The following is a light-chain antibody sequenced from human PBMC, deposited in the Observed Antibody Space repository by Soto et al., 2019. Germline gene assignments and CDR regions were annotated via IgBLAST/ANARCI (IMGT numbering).Light chain of an antibody. V-gene: IGKV3-20*01. CDR3: QHYGSSQWT. CDR2: GAS. J-gene: IGKJ1*01. Sequence: EIVLTQSPGTLSLSPGERATLSCRASQSVSSSYLAWYQQKPGQAPRLLIYGASSRATGIPDRFSGSGSGTDFTLTISRLEPEDFALYYCQHYGSSQWTFVQGIKVEIK. CDR1: QSVSSSY.